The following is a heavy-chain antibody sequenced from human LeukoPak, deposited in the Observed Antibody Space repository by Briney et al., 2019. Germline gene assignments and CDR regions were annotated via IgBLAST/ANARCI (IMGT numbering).Heavy chain of an antibody. J-gene: IGHJ4*02. Sequence: GGSLRLSCGASGFTFSSYGMHWVRQAPGKGLEWVAVISDDGKNKYYADSVKGRFTISRAISRNTMHLQMNSLRGEDTAEYFCAKDRETTPSGTFDHWGQGTLVTVSS. CDR2: ISDDGKNK. V-gene: IGHV3-30*18. CDR3: AKDRETTPSGTFDH. D-gene: IGHD6-13*01. CDR1: GFTFSSYG.